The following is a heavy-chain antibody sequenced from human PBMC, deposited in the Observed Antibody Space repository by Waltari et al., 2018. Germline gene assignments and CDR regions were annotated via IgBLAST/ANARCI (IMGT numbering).Heavy chain of an antibody. D-gene: IGHD6-13*01. CDR2: SYYSGST. CDR1: GGSISSSSYY. V-gene: IGHV4-39*01. J-gene: IGHJ4*02. Sequence: QLQLQESGPGLVKPSETLSLTCTVSGGSISSSSYYWGWIRQPPGKGLEWIGSSYYSGSTYYNPSLKGRVTISVDTSKHQFSLKLSSVTAADTAVYYCARPGYSSSWSSRGRDYWGQGTLVTVSS. CDR3: ARPGYSSSWSSRGRDY.